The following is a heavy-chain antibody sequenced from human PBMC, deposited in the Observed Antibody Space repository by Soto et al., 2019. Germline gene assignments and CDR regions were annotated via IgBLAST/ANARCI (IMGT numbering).Heavy chain of an antibody. Sequence: TGGSLRLSCAASGFTFSSYAMSWVRQAPGKGLEWVSAISGSGGSTYYADSVKGRLTISRDNSKNTLYLQMNSLRAEDTAVYYCAAARRYFDWLFGYWGQGTLVTVSS. CDR1: GFTFSSYA. D-gene: IGHD3-9*01. J-gene: IGHJ4*02. CDR2: ISGSGGST. V-gene: IGHV3-23*01. CDR3: AAARRYFDWLFGY.